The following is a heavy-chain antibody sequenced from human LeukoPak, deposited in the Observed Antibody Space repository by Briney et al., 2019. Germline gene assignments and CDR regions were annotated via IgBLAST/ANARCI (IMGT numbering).Heavy chain of an antibody. CDR3: ARDLYNWNPRDYYYYGMDV. CDR1: GYTFTSYA. D-gene: IGHD1-20*01. J-gene: IGHJ6*02. V-gene: IGHV1-3*01. CDR2: INAGNGNT. Sequence: ASVKVSCKASGYTFTSYAMHWVRQAPGQRLEWMGWINAGNGNTKYSQKFQGRVTITRDTSASTAYMELSSLRSEDTAVYYCARDLYNWNPRDYYYYGMDVWGQGTTVTVSS.